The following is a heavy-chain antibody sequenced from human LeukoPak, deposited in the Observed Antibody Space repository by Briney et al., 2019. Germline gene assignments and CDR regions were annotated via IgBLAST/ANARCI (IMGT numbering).Heavy chain of an antibody. CDR3: ARGRLYYYGSGSFDY. CDR2: ISYDGSNK. D-gene: IGHD3-10*01. CDR1: GFTFSSYG. J-gene: IGHJ4*02. V-gene: IGHV3-30*03. Sequence: GGSLRLSCAASGFTFSSYGMHWVRQAPGKGLEWVAVISYDGSNKYYADSVKGRFTISRDNSKNTLYLQMNSLRAGDTAVYYCARGRLYYYGSGSFDYWGQGTLVTVSS.